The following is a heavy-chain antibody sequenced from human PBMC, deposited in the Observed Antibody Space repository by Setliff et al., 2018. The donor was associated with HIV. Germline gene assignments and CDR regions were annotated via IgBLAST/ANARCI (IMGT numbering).Heavy chain of an antibody. Sequence: SVKVSCKASGGSFNTYGIHWVRQAPGQGLEWMGWILPIASVPNNSQKFQDRLTITADESTTTVYMDMSSLRSEDTAQYYCARGPLYGYDRGYFDYWGQGTLVTVSS. D-gene: IGHD5-12*01. J-gene: IGHJ4*02. CDR1: GGSFNTYG. V-gene: IGHV1-69*10. CDR3: ARGPLYGYDRGYFDY. CDR2: ILPIASVP.